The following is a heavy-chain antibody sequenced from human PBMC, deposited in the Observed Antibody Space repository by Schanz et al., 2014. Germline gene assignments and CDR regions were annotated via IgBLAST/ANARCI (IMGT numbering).Heavy chain of an antibody. D-gene: IGHD4-17*01. CDR3: ARPRFDYGEVDY. CDR2: IWNNGVTK. V-gene: IGHV3-33*01. CDR1: GFSLNTYG. J-gene: IGHJ4*02. Sequence: QAQLMESEGGVVQPGTSLILSCSVSGFSLNTYGIHWFRQPAGKGLEWVAVIWNNGVTKYYADSVRGRFTISRDRFQNTLYLRMSSLRAEDTAVYYCARPRFDYGEVDYWGQGTLVTVSS.